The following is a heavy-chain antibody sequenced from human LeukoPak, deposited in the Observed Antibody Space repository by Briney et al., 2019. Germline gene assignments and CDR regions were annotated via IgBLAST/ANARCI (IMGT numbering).Heavy chain of an antibody. CDR3: ARSADYGDYENNWFDP. CDR2: IYPGGSDT. D-gene: IGHD4-17*01. CDR1: GYSFTSYC. J-gene: IGHJ5*02. Sequence: GESLKISCKGSGYSFTSYCIGWVRQMPGKGLEWMGIIYPGGSDTRYSPSFQGQVTISADKSISTAYLQWSSLKASDTAMYYCARSADYGDYENNWFDPWGQGTLVTVSS. V-gene: IGHV5-51*01.